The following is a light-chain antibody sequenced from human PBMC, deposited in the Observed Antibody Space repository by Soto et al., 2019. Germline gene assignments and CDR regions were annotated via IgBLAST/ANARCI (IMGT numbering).Light chain of an antibody. CDR1: QTVTNH. CDR3: HQRTNWPIT. Sequence: EIVLTQSPRSLPLSPCERAPLSCRASQTVTNHLAWYQQKAGQAPRLLIFDASTRASGIPPRFSGSGSGTDFTLTISSLEPEDFAVYYCHQRTNWPITFGQGTRLEIK. V-gene: IGKV3-11*01. CDR2: DAS. J-gene: IGKJ5*01.